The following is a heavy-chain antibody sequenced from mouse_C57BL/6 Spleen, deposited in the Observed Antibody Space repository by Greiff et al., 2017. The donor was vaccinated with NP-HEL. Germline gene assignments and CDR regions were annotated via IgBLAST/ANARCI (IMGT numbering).Heavy chain of an antibody. J-gene: IGHJ3*01. D-gene: IGHD2-4*01. CDR1: GFTFSSYA. CDR2: ISSGGDYI. Sequence: EVKVVESGEGLVKPGGSLKLSCAASGFTFSSYAMSWVRQTPEKRLEWVAYISSGGDYIYYADTVKGRFTISRDNARNTLYLQMSSLKSEDTAMYYCTRGLRQAWFAYWGQGTLVTVSA. V-gene: IGHV5-9-1*02. CDR3: TRGLRQAWFAY.